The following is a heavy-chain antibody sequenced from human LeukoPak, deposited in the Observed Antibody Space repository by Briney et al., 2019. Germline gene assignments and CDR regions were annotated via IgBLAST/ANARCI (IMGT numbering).Heavy chain of an antibody. CDR3: ARKGDFWSGYRSYWYFDL. CDR1: GGSFSGYY. V-gene: IGHV4-34*01. J-gene: IGHJ2*01. Sequence: SETLSLTCAVYGGSFSGYYWSWIRQPPGNGLEWIGEINHSGSTNYNPSLKSRVTISVDTSKNQFSLKLSSVTAADTAVYYCARKGDFWSGYRSYWYFDLWGRGTLVTVSS. D-gene: IGHD3-3*01. CDR2: INHSGST.